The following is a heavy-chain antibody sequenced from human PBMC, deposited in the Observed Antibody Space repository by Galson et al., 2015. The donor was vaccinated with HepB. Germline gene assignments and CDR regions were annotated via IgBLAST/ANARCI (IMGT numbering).Heavy chain of an antibody. J-gene: IGHJ5*02. V-gene: IGHV1-69*06. Sequence: SVKVSCKASGGTFSSYAISWVRQAPGQGLEWMGGIIPIFGTANYAQKFQGRVTITADKSTSTAYMELSSLRSEDTAVYYCARATVRFLEWLTTNYNWFDPWGQGTLVTVSS. CDR2: IIPIFGTA. D-gene: IGHD3-3*01. CDR3: ARATVRFLEWLTTNYNWFDP. CDR1: GGTFSSYA.